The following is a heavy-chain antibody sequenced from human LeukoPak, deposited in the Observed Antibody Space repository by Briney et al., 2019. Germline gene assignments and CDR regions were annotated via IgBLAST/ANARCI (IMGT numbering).Heavy chain of an antibody. V-gene: IGHV4-39*07. CDR1: GGSISSSSYY. Sequence: TETLSLTCTVSGGSISSSSYYWGWIRQPPGKGLEWIGSIYYSGSTYYNPSLKSRVTMSADTSKNQLSLKLSSVTAADTAVYYCARPYYYDSRIDPWGQGILVTVSS. CDR2: IYYSGST. J-gene: IGHJ5*02. D-gene: IGHD3-22*01. CDR3: ARPYYYDSRIDP.